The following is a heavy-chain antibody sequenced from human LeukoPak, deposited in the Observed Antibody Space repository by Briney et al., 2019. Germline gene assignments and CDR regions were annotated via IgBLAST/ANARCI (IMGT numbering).Heavy chain of an antibody. CDR2: IIPIFGTA. V-gene: IGHV1-69*01. D-gene: IGHD5-18*01. CDR1: GGTFSSYA. Sequence: ASVKVSCKASGGTFSSYAINWVRQAPGQGLEWMGGIIPIFGTANYAQKFQGRVTITADESTSTAYMELSSLRSEDTAVYYCARSGIQLWDEIDYWGQGTLVTVSS. CDR3: ARSGIQLWDEIDY. J-gene: IGHJ4*02.